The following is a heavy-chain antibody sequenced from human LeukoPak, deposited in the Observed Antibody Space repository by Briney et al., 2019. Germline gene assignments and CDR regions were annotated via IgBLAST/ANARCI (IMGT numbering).Heavy chain of an antibody. D-gene: IGHD2-15*01. V-gene: IGHV3-30*18. Sequence: PGGSLRLSCAASGFILNSFGMYWVRQAPGKGVEGVAVISYDGSNPYYVASVQGRFTISRDNSKNTLYLQMNSLPTEDTAVYYCAKEGAGGSSYYFEYWGQGTLVTVSS. CDR2: ISYDGSNP. CDR3: AKEGAGGSSYYFEY. J-gene: IGHJ4*02. CDR1: GFILNSFG.